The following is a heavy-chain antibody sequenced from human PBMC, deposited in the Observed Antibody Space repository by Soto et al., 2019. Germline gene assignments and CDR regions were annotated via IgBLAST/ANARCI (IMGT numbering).Heavy chain of an antibody. CDR3: AKDLRNIGARPWFKCFDD. CDR1: GFTFTSYV. Sequence: EVQMLESGGGLVQPGGSLRLSCEVSGFTFTSYVMNWVRQAPGKGLEWVAGMTSSGSGTFYADSVKGRFTISRDNFRNTLYLELSTVREDDTAVYFCAKDLRNIGARPWFKCFDDWGQGTLVTVSS. D-gene: IGHD6-6*01. V-gene: IGHV3-23*01. CDR2: MTSSGSGT. J-gene: IGHJ4*02.